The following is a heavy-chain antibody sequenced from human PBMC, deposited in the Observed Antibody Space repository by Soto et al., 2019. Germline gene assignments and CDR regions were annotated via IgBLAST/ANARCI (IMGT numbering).Heavy chain of an antibody. Sequence: ASVKVSCKASGYTFSRYGIMWVRQAPGQGLEWMGWISAYNGNTNSAEKLRGRLTMTTDASTTTAYMELRSLRSDVTAIYYCARDQGFRVVINSNWFDPWGQGTLVTVSS. CDR3: ARDQGFRVVINSNWFDP. CDR2: ISAYNGNT. CDR1: GYTFSRYG. J-gene: IGHJ5*02. V-gene: IGHV1-18*01. D-gene: IGHD2-21*01.